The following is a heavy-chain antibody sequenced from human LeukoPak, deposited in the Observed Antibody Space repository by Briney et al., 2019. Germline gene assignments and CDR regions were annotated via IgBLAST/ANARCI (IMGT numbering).Heavy chain of an antibody. D-gene: IGHD1-26*01. Sequence: GGSLRLSCAASEFTFSSYEMNWVRQAPGKGLEWISFISSRGSSIYYADSVKGRFTISRDNAKNSLYLQMNSLRAEDTAVYYCARDCGSYRGFDYWGQGTLVTVSS. CDR1: EFTFSSYE. CDR2: ISSRGSSI. V-gene: IGHV3-48*03. J-gene: IGHJ4*02. CDR3: ARDCGSYRGFDY.